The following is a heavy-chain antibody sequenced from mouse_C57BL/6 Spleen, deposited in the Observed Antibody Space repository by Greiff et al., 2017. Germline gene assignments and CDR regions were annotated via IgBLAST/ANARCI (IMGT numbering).Heavy chain of an antibody. CDR1: GYTFTSYW. CDR2: INPSNGGT. V-gene: IGHV1-53*01. CDR3: ARGRIYYGYGYYAMDY. J-gene: IGHJ4*01. D-gene: IGHD2-2*01. Sequence: QVQLQQPGTELVKPGASVKLSCKASGYTFTSYWMHWVKQRPGQGLEWIGNINPSNGGTNYNEKFKSKATLTVDKSSSTAYMQLSSLTSEDSAVYYCARGRIYYGYGYYAMDYWGQGTSVTVSS.